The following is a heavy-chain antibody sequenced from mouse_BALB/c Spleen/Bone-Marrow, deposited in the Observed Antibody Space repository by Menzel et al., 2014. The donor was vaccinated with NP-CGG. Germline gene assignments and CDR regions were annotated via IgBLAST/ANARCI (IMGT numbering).Heavy chain of an antibody. CDR3: ATYYRYDGAY. CDR1: GFSLSSFG. J-gene: IGHJ3*01. V-gene: IGHV2-9*02. Sequence: QVQLQQSGPGLAAPSQSLSITCTASGFSLSSFGIHWVRQPPGKGLEWLGVIWAGGSTNYDSAFMSRLTISKDDSKSQVFLKMSSLQTDDTAMHYCATYYRYDGAYWGQGTLVTVSA. D-gene: IGHD2-14*01. CDR2: IWAGGST.